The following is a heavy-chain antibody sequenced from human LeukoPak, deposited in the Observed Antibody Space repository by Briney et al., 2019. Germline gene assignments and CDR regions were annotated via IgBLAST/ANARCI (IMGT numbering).Heavy chain of an antibody. J-gene: IGHJ4*02. CDR1: GFSFSSYN. V-gene: IGHV3-21*01. CDR2: ISPSSNYI. CDR3: VRERDIGSGFDY. D-gene: IGHD5-12*01. Sequence: SGGSLGLSCAASGFSFSSYNMNWVRQAPGKGLEWVSSISPSSNYIYYADSMKGRFTISRDSAKNSLYLQMSSLRAEDTAVFYCVRERDIGSGFDYWGQGTLVTVSS.